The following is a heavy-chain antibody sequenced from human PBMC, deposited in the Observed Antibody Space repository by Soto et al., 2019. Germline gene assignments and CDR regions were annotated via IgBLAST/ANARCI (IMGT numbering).Heavy chain of an antibody. Sequence: SETLSLTCTVSGGSIGSNNYYWAWIRQPPGKGLEWIGSIYYTGSTYYNPSLRSRVTISVDTSKNQFSLKLNSVTAADTAEYYWARKTQGAGTDWGQGTLVTVSS. D-gene: IGHD6-19*01. CDR2: IYYTGST. J-gene: IGHJ4*02. CDR1: GGSIGSNNYY. V-gene: IGHV4-39*01. CDR3: ARKTQGAGTD.